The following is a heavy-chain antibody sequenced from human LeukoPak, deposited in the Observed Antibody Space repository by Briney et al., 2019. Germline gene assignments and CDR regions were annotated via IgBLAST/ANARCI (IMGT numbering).Heavy chain of an antibody. CDR2: MNPHSGNT. CDR1: GYTFTSYD. J-gene: IGHJ5*02. CDR3: ASSMPKRGYSNSPDDNWFDP. D-gene: IGHD4-11*01. V-gene: IGHV1-8*01. Sequence: ASVKVSCKTSGYTFTSYDINWVRQATGQGLEWMGWMNPHSGNTGYAQKFQGRVTMTRNTSINTAYMELSSLRSEDTAVYDCASSMPKRGYSNSPDDNWFDPWGQGTLVTVSS.